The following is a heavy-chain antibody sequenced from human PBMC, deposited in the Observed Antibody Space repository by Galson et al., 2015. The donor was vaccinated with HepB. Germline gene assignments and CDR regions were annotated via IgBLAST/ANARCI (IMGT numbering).Heavy chain of an antibody. V-gene: IGHV3-21*01. J-gene: IGHJ4*02. CDR3: ARPRCSGSSCYTLELDY. CDR1: GFTFSNYS. CDR2: ISRSSSYF. Sequence: SLRLSCAASGFTFSNYSMNWVRQAPGKGLEWVSSISRSSSYFHYADSVKGRFTNSRDNARNSMYLQMNSLRAEDTAVYYCARPRCSGSSCYTLELDYWGQGTLVTVSS. D-gene: IGHD2-2*02.